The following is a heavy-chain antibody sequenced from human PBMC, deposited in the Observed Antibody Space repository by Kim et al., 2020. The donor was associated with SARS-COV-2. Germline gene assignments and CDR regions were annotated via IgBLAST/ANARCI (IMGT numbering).Heavy chain of an antibody. CDR1: GFTFSDYY. J-gene: IGHJ4*02. Sequence: GGSLRLSCAASGFTFSDYYMSWIRQAPGRGLEWVSYISINSVYTNYADSVKGRFTISRDNAKNSLYLQMDSLRAEDTAVYYCAISGYSSGWCDYWCQGTL. CDR3: AISGYSSGWCDY. V-gene: IGHV3-11*03. D-gene: IGHD6-19*01. CDR2: ISINSVYT.